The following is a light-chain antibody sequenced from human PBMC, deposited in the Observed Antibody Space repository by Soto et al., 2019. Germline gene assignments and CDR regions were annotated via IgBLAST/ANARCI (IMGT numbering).Light chain of an antibody. V-gene: IGKV1-33*01. CDR3: QQYNSMLS. CDR2: DAS. CDR1: HDVSRN. J-gene: IGKJ4*01. Sequence: DIKMTQSPSSLSASEGDRVTITCQSSHDVSRNLNWFQQKPGEAPQLLIYDASNLERGVPSRFSVSGSGTDFTLTISSLQPEDVTTCYCQQYNSMLSFGGGTEVEIK.